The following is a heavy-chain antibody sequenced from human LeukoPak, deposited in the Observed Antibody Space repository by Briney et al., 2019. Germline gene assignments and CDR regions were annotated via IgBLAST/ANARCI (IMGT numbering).Heavy chain of an antibody. CDR1: GFTFSSYA. D-gene: IGHD1-26*01. CDR2: ISYDGSNK. J-gene: IGHJ6*02. Sequence: GGSLRLSCAASGFTFSSYAMHWVRQAPGKGLEWVAVISYDGSNKYYADSVKGRFTISRDNSKNTLYLQMNSLRAEDTAVYYCAREGGSWGTYYYYGMDVWGQGTTVTVSS. V-gene: IGHV3-30-3*01. CDR3: AREGGSWGTYYYYGMDV.